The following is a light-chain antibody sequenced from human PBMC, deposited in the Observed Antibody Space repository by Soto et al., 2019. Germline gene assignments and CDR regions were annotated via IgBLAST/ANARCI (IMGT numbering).Light chain of an antibody. V-gene: IGLV2-14*03. J-gene: IGLJ2*01. Sequence: QSVLTQPASVSGSPGQSITISCTGTSSDIGGHTSVSWYQQHPGKAPKLMIVDVSNRPSGVSNRFSGSKSGNTASLTISGLQAEDEADYYCSSYTHSSTVIFGGGTKVTVL. CDR3: SSYTHSSTVI. CDR1: SSDIGGHTS. CDR2: DVS.